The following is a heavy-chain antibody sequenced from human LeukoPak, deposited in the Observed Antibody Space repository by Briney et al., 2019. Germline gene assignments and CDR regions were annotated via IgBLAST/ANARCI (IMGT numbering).Heavy chain of an antibody. CDR2: IYYSGST. D-gene: IGHD3-10*01. V-gene: IGHV4-61*01. Sequence: SETLSLTCTVSGGSVSSGSYYWSWIRQPPGKGLEWIGYIYYSGSTYYNPSLKSRVTISVDTSKNQFSLKLSSVTAADTAVYYCARDSGRAVDYWGQGTLVTVSS. J-gene: IGHJ4*02. CDR3: ARDSGRAVDY. CDR1: GGSVSSGSYY.